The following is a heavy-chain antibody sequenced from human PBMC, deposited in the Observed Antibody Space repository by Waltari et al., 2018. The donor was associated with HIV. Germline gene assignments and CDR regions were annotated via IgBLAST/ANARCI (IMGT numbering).Heavy chain of an antibody. V-gene: IGHV4-39*01. J-gene: IGHJ4*02. D-gene: IGHD1-1*01. Sequence: QLQLQESGPGLVKPSETLSLTCTVSGGSITSSSNYWGWIRQPPGKGLEWIGSVYHSGNTYYKPSLKSRSTISVDTSKNQFSLKLNSVTAADTAVYYCARPRQNWNDLYYFDYWGQGTLVTVSS. CDR1: GGSITSSSNY. CDR3: ARPRQNWNDLYYFDY. CDR2: VYHSGNT.